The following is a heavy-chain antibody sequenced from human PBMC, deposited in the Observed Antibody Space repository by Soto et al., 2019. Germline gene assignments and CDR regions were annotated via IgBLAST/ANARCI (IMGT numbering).Heavy chain of an antibody. J-gene: IGHJ3*02. CDR2: IYYSGST. CDR1: GGSISSGGYY. V-gene: IGHV4-31*03. Sequence: SETLSLTCTVSGGSISSGGYYWSWIRQHPGKGLEWIGYIYYSGSTYYNPSLKSRVTISVDTSKNQFSLKLSSVTAADTAVYYCAYGFYDSSGYNHRHDAFDIWGQGTMVTVSS. D-gene: IGHD3-22*01. CDR3: AYGFYDSSGYNHRHDAFDI.